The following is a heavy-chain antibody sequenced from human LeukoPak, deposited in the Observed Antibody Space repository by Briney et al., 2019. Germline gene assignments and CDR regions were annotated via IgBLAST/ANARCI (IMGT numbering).Heavy chain of an antibody. CDR1: GYTFTGYD. CDR3: AHLGDCSGGSCSDAFDI. Sequence: ASVKVSCKASGYTFTGYDINWVRQATGQGLEWMGWMNPNSGNTGYAQKFQGRVTMTRNTSISTAYMELSSLRSEDTAVYYCAHLGDCSGGSCSDAFDIWGQGTMVTVSS. D-gene: IGHD2-15*01. V-gene: IGHV1-8*01. J-gene: IGHJ3*02. CDR2: MNPNSGNT.